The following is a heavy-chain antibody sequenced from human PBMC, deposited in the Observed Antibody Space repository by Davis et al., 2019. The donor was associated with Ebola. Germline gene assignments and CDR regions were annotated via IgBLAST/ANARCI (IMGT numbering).Heavy chain of an antibody. CDR3: ARGVVGATTPSKFDS. D-gene: IGHD2-15*01. CDR1: GFSLSGYN. Sequence: GESLKISCAASGFSLSGYNMNWVRQAPGKGLEWVSSISTSSSYIFYTESVRGRFTISRVNAKNSLFLQMNSLRAEDTAVYYCARGVVGATTPSKFDSWGQGTLVTVSS. V-gene: IGHV3-21*01. CDR2: ISTSSSYI. J-gene: IGHJ4*02.